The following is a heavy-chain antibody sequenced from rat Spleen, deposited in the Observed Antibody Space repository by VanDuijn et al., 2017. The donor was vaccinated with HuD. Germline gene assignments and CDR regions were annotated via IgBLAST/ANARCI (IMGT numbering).Heavy chain of an antibody. CDR1: GFTFSDYF. Sequence: EVHLVESDGGLVQPGRSLKLSCAASGFTFSDYFMAWVRQAPAKGLEWVAAIRYDGGNSYYRDSGKGRFTISRDNAKSTLYLQMDSLRSEDTATYYCARHVRDSYAHVVWYFDFWGSGTMVTVSS. D-gene: IGHD1-12*01. CDR2: IRYDGGNS. V-gene: IGHV5-29*01. CDR3: ARHVRDSYAHVVWYFDF. J-gene: IGHJ1*01.